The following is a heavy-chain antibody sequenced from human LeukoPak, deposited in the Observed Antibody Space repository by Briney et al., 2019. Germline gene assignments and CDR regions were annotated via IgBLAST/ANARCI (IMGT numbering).Heavy chain of an antibody. D-gene: IGHD6-19*01. CDR1: GNSISSYY. CDR3: ARLIGNSSVRYYYYYGMDV. Sequence: SETLSLTCTVSGNSISSYYWSWIRQPAGKGLEWIGYIYYSGSTNYNPSLKSRVTISVDTSKNQFSLKLSSVTAADTAVYYCARLIGNSSVRYYYYYGMDVWGQGTTVTVSS. CDR2: IYYSGST. J-gene: IGHJ6*02. V-gene: IGHV4-59*08.